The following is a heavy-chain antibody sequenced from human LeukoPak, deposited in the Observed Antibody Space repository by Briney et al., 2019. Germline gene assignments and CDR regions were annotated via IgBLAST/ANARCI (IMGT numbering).Heavy chain of an antibody. Sequence: ASVKVSCKASGGTFSSYAISWVPQAPGQGLEWMGRIIPILGTANYAQTSQGRVTITTDESTSTAYMELSSVRSEDTAVYYCARGTNWNHGAFDIWGQGTMVTVSS. CDR2: IIPILGTA. CDR3: ARGTNWNHGAFDI. V-gene: IGHV1-69*05. CDR1: GGTFSSYA. D-gene: IGHD1-14*01. J-gene: IGHJ3*02.